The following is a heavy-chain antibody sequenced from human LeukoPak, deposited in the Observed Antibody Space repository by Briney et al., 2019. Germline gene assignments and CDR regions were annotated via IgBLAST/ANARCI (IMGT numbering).Heavy chain of an antibody. Sequence: GGSLRLSCAASGFPVNKYEMHWVRQAPGKGLEWVSHIDAGATSSNYADSVWGRFTLSRDNAQNSVHLQMNSLRDEDTAVYYCVRGRLLRSTKYFDYWGQGALVTVSS. CDR3: VRGRLLRSTKYFDY. CDR1: GFPVNKYE. D-gene: IGHD2-21*02. V-gene: IGHV3-48*03. J-gene: IGHJ4*02. CDR2: IDAGATSS.